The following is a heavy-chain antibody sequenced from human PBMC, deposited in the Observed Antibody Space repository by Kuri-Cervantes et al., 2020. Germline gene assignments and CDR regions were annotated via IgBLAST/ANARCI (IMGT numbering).Heavy chain of an antibody. D-gene: IGHD3-9*01. Sequence: SVKVSCQASGGTFSSYAISWVRQAPGQGLEWMGGIIPIFGTANYAQKFQGRVTITADESTSTACMELGSLRSEDTAVYYCARDHYDILTGYGGLYDYYYMDVWGKGTTVTVSS. CDR3: ARDHYDILTGYGGLYDYYYMDV. CDR2: IIPIFGTA. J-gene: IGHJ6*03. V-gene: IGHV1-69*13. CDR1: GGTFSSYA.